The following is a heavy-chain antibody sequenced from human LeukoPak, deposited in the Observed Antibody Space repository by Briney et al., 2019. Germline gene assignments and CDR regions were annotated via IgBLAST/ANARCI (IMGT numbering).Heavy chain of an antibody. CDR2: IYYSGST. CDR3: ARQKYYDSSGST. D-gene: IGHD3-22*01. Sequence: PLETLSLTCTVSGGSISSGDYYWSWIRQPPGKGLAWVGYIYYSGSTYYNPSLKSRVTISVDTSKNQFSLKLSSVTAADTAVYYCARQKYYDSSGSTWGQGTLVTVSS. CDR1: GGSISSGDYY. V-gene: IGHV4-30-4*01. J-gene: IGHJ5*02.